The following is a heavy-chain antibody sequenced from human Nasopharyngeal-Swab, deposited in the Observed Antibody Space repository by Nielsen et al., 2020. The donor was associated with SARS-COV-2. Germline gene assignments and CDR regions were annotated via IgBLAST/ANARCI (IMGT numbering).Heavy chain of an antibody. J-gene: IGHJ6*02. CDR3: AKEGALTIFGVVPPGGYYYYGMDV. D-gene: IGHD3-3*01. V-gene: IGHV3-13*04. CDR1: GFTFSSYD. Sequence: GESLKISCAASGFTFSSYDMHWVRQAPGKGLEWVSAIGTAGDTYYPGSVKGRFTISRENAKNSLYLQMNSLRAEDTAVYYCAKEGALTIFGVVPPGGYYYYGMDVWGQGTTVTVSS. CDR2: IGTAGDT.